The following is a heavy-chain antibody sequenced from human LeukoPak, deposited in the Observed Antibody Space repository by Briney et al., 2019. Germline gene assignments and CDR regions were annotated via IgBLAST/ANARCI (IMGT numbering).Heavy chain of an antibody. J-gene: IGHJ4*02. Sequence: GTLSLSCAASGFTFSSYRMDWVRQAPGQGREWGSSSSSSSSYRDYADSVKGRFTISRDNAKNSLYLQMNSLRAEDTAVYYCARVGTSSSGWLFDYWGEGTLVTVSS. CDR2: SSSSSSYR. CDR3: ARVGTSSSGWLFDY. V-gene: IGHV3-21*01. D-gene: IGHD6-19*01. CDR1: GFTFSSYR.